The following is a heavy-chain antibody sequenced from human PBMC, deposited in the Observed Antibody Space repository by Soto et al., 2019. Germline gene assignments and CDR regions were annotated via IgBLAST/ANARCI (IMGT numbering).Heavy chain of an antibody. Sequence: PSETLSLTCTVSGGSLSGGVHSWSWIRQPPGKGLEWIGHIFDSGSTYYNPSLKSRLTISVDTSKNQFSLRLSSVTAADTAVYYCAREIMPLTYDWYLDLGGRGTLVTLSS. CDR2: IFDSGST. CDR3: AREIMPLTYDWYLDL. V-gene: IGHV4-30-4*01. CDR1: GGSLSGGVHS. J-gene: IGHJ2*01. D-gene: IGHD2-2*01.